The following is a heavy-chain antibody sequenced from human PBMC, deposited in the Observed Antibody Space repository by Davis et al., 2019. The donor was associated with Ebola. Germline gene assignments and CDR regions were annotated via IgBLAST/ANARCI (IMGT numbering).Heavy chain of an antibody. D-gene: IGHD4-17*01. CDR3: ARDYGDYGFDY. CDR2: IIPILGIA. CDR1: GGTFSSYA. V-gene: IGHV1-69*04. Sequence: SVKVSCKASGGTFSSYAISWVRQAPGQGLEWMGRIIPILGIANYAQKFQGRVTITADKSTSTAYMELSSLRSEDTAVYYCARDYGDYGFDYWGQGTLVTVSS. J-gene: IGHJ4*02.